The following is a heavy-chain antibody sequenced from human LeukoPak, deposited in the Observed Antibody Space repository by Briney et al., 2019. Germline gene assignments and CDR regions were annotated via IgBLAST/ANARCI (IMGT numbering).Heavy chain of an antibody. D-gene: IGHD5-18*01. CDR1: GFTLSAYV. J-gene: IGHJ4*02. CDR3: GRDPGTAMVTIDC. CDR2: VSYVGGHK. Sequence: PGESLTLSCAASGFTLSAYVMHWVRQAPGKGLEWVAFVSYVGGHKYYADSVQGRFTISRDISKNTLYLQMNSLRVEDTGVYYCGRDPGTAMVTIDCWGQGTLVTVSS. V-gene: IGHV3-30*03.